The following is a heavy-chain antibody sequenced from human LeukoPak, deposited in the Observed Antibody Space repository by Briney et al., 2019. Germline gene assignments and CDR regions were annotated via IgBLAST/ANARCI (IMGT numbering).Heavy chain of an antibody. J-gene: IGHJ5*02. D-gene: IGHD2/OR15-2a*01. Sequence: SETLSLTCTVSGGSISSSSYYWSWIRQPPGKGLEWIGYIYYSGSTNYNPSLKSRVTISVDTSKNQFSLKLSSVTAADTAVYYCARSIGSIGLWGQGTLVTVSS. CDR2: IYYSGST. CDR3: ARSIGSIGL. V-gene: IGHV4-61*01. CDR1: GGSISSSSYY.